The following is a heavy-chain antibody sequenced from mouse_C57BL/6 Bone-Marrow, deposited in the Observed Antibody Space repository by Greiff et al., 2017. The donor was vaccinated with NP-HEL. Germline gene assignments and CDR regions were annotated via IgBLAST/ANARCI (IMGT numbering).Heavy chain of an antibody. J-gene: IGHJ3*01. V-gene: IGHV1-5*01. CDR1: GYTFTSYW. D-gene: IGHD1-1*01. Sequence: VQLQQSGTVLARPGASVKMSCKTSGYTFTSYWMHWVKQRPGQGLEWIGAIDPGNSDTSYNQKFKGKAKLTAVTSASTAYMELSSLTNEDSAVYYCTRRDYGSSYSFAYWGQGTLVTVSA. CDR2: IDPGNSDT. CDR3: TRRDYGSSYSFAY.